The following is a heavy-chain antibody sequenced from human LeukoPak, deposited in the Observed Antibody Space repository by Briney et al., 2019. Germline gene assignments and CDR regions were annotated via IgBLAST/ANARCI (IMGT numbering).Heavy chain of an antibody. Sequence: PGGSLRLSCAASGFTFSNYWMTWVRQAPGKGLEWVANIKQDGSEKNYVDSVKGRFTTSRHHATNSLYLHMNSLRVEDTAVYHCGRGGSFPGFWGQGTQVSVSS. CDR2: IKQDGSEK. CDR1: GFTFSNYW. CDR3: GRGGSFPGF. D-gene: IGHD3-10*01. V-gene: IGHV3-7*01. J-gene: IGHJ4*02.